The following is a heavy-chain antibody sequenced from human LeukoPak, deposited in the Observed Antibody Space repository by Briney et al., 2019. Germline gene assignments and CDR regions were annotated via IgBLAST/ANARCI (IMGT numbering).Heavy chain of an antibody. J-gene: IGHJ6*03. CDR1: GYTSTGYY. D-gene: IGHD2-15*01. V-gene: IGHV1-2*06. Sequence: ASVKVSCKASGYTSTGYYMHWVRQAPGQGLEWMGRINPNSGGTNYAQKFQGRVTMTRDTSISTAYMELSRLRSDDTAVYYCAREAGIYCSGGSCYSNYYMDVWGKGTTVTVSS. CDR2: INPNSGGT. CDR3: AREAGIYCSGGSCYSNYYMDV.